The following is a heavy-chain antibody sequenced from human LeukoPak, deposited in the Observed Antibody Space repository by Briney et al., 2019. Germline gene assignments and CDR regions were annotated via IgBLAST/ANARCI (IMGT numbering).Heavy chain of an antibody. D-gene: IGHD3-10*01. J-gene: IGHJ4*02. V-gene: IGHV4-39*02. CDR1: GGSISSSGYY. CDR3: ARESKLFFGETR. Sequence: SETLSLTCTVSGGSISSSGYYWGWIRQSPGEGLEWIGNIYYSGITYYNPSLKSRVTISVDTSKNQFSLKLSSVTAADTAVYYCARESKLFFGETRWGQGTLVTVSS. CDR2: IYYSGIT.